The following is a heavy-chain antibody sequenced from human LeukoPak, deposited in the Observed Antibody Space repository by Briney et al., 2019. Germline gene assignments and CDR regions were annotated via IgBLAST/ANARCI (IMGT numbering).Heavy chain of an antibody. CDR3: ARIGDYGDYGGYYFDY. V-gene: IGHV1-18*01. CDR1: GYTFTSYG. Sequence: ASVKVSCKASGYTFTSYGISWVRQAPGQGLEWMGWISAYNGNTNYAQKLQGRVTMTTDTSTSTAYMELRSLRSDDTAVYYCARIGDYGDYGGYYFDYWGQGTLVTVSP. CDR2: ISAYNGNT. D-gene: IGHD4-17*01. J-gene: IGHJ4*02.